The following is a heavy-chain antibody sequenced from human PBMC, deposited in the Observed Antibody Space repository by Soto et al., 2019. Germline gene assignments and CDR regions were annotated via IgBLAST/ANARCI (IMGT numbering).Heavy chain of an antibody. J-gene: IGHJ4*02. CDR1: EFTFSTYA. D-gene: IGHD6-19*01. CDR3: ARVGTASVSGWYFDY. CDR2: ISDSGDIT. V-gene: IGHV3-23*01. Sequence: GGSLRLSCAASEFTFSTYAMTWVRQAPGRGLQWVATISDSGDITYYADSVKGRFTISRDNSRNTLYLQMNSLRAEDTAVYYCARVGTASVSGWYFDYWGQGTLVTVSS.